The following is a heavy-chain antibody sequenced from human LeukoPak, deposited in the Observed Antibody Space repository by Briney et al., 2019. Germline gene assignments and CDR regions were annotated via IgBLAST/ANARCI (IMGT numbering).Heavy chain of an antibody. J-gene: IGHJ6*03. D-gene: IGHD6-13*01. V-gene: IGHV3-53*01. Sequence: GGSLRLSCAASGFTFSSNYMSWVRQAPGKGLEWVSVIYSGGSTYYADSVKGRFTISRDNSKNTLYLQMNSLRAEDTAVYYCARSIAAAGARDYMDVWGKGTTVTVSS. CDR2: IYSGGST. CDR3: ARSIAAAGARDYMDV. CDR1: GFTFSSNY.